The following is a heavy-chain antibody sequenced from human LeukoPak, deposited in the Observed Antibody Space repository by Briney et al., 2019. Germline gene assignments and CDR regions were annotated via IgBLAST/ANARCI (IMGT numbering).Heavy chain of an antibody. CDR2: INPNSGGT. Sequence: ASVNVSCKASGYTFTGYYMHWVRQAPGQGLEWMGWINPNSGGTNYAQKFQGWVTMTRDTSISTAYMELSRLRSDDTAVYYCAREGSAREDTNWFDPWGQGTLVTVSS. V-gene: IGHV1-2*04. CDR3: AREGSAREDTNWFDP. CDR1: GYTFTGYY. J-gene: IGHJ5*02. D-gene: IGHD6-19*01.